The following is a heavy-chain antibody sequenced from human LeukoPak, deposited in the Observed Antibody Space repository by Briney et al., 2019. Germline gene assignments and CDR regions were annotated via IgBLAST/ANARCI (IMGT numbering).Heavy chain of an antibody. CDR1: GFTFSSYE. V-gene: IGHV3-48*03. CDR2: ISSGSGSTL. J-gene: IGHJ2*01. CDR3: VRCYGNWYFDL. D-gene: IGHD4-17*01. Sequence: GRSLRLSCAASGFTFSSYEMNWVRQAPGKGLEWVSYISSGSGSTLYYADSVKGRFTFSRDNAKNSLYLQMNSLRAEDTAVYYCVRCYGNWYFDLWGRGTLVTVSS.